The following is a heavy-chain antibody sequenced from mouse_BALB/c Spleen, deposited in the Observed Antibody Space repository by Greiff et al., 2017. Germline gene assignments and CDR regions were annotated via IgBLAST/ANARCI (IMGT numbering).Heavy chain of an antibody. J-gene: IGHJ4*01. Sequence: EVMLVESGGDLVKPGGSLKLSCAASGFTFSSYGMSWVRQTPDKRLEWVATISSGGSYTYYPDSVKGRFTISRDNAKNTLYLQMSSLKSEDTAMYYCARDNDYGYAMDYWGQGTSVTVSS. CDR2: ISSGGSYT. CDR1: GFTFSSYG. V-gene: IGHV5-6*01. CDR3: ARDNDYGYAMDY. D-gene: IGHD1-1*01.